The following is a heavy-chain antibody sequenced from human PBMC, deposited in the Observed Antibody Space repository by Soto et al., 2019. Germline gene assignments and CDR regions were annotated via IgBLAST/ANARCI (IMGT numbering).Heavy chain of an antibody. CDR1: GFTFNSYT. Sequence: PGGSLRLSCAASGFTFNSYTHWVRQAPGTGLEWVSSISSSSNIYYADSLKGRLTVSRDNAKNSVYLQMNSLGAEDTAVYYCATSYSNSSGGLWGFDSWGQGTLVTVSS. V-gene: IGHV3-21*01. CDR2: ISSSSNI. D-gene: IGHD6-6*01. J-gene: IGHJ4*02. CDR3: ATSYSNSSGGLWGFDS.